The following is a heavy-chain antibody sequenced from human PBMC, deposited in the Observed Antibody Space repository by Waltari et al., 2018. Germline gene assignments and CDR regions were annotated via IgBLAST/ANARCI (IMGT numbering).Heavy chain of an antibody. J-gene: IGHJ6*03. CDR3: ASVVSGSSYYYYYMDV. D-gene: IGHD3-3*01. V-gene: IGHV1-69*10. Sequence: QVQLVQSGAEVKKPGSSVKVSCKASGGTFSSYAISWVRQAPGQGLEWTGGIIPILGIANYAQKFQGRVTITADKSTSTAYMELSSLRSEDTAVYYGASVVSGSSYYYYYMDVWGKGTTVTVSS. CDR2: IIPILGIA. CDR1: GGTFSSYA.